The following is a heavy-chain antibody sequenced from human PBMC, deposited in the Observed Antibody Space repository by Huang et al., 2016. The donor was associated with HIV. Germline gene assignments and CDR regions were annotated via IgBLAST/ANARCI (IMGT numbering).Heavy chain of an antibody. CDR2: IYYSGST. D-gene: IGHD2-15*01. CDR3: ARQGGYCSGGSCYDVFDY. V-gene: IGHV4-39*01. Sequence: QLQLQESGPGLVKPSETLSLTCTVSSGSISSSSNYWGWIRQPPGKGLEGIGSIYYSGSTYYNPSLKSRVTISVDRSKNQFSLRLSSVTAADTAVYYCARQGGYCSGGSCYDVFDYWGQGTLVTVSS. J-gene: IGHJ4*02. CDR1: SGSISSSSNY.